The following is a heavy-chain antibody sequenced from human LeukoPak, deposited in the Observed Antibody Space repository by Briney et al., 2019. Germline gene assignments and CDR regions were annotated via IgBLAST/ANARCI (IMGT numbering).Heavy chain of an antibody. CDR3: AKDSHWILFDD. J-gene: IGHJ4*02. D-gene: IGHD2-2*03. CDR2: ISGSGGST. V-gene: IGHV3-23*01. CDR1: GFTFSSYG. Sequence: GGTLRLSCAASGFTFSSYGMSWVRQAPGKGLEWVSGISGSGGSTYYADAVKGRFTISRDNSKNTLYLQMNSLRAEDTAVYYCAKDSHWILFDDWGQGTLVTVPS.